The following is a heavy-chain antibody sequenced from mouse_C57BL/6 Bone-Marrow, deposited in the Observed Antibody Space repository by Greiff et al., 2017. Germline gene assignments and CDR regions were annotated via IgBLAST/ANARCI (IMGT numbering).Heavy chain of an antibody. J-gene: IGHJ4*01. CDR3: ARSQATLLMDY. D-gene: IGHD3-2*02. Sequence: QVQLQQSGAELVRPGTSVKMSCKASGYTFTDYWIGWAKQRPGHGLEWIGDIYPGGGYTNYNEKFKGKATLTADKSSSTAYMQFSSLTSEDSAIYSCARSQATLLMDYWGQGTSVTVSS. CDR1: GYTFTDYW. V-gene: IGHV1-63*01. CDR2: IYPGGGYT.